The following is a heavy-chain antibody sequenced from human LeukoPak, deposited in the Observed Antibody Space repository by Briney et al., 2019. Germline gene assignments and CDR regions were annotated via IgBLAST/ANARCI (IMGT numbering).Heavy chain of an antibody. CDR2: MSYDGSHK. Sequence: QPGGSLRLSCAASGFTFGIYAINWVRQAPGKGLEWVAVMSYDGSHKYYADSVKGRFTISRDNSKNTLYLQMNSLRAEDTAVYYCARDAYDILTGYLYLGYWGQGTLVTVSS. D-gene: IGHD3-9*01. CDR1: GFTFGIYA. V-gene: IGHV3-30*04. J-gene: IGHJ4*02. CDR3: ARDAYDILTGYLYLGY.